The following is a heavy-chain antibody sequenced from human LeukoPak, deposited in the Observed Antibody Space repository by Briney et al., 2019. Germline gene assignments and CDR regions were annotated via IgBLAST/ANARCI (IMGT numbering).Heavy chain of an antibody. CDR2: IYPGDSDT. CDR1: GYSFTSYW. Sequence: GESLKISCKGSGYSFTSYWIGWVRQMPGKGLEWMGIIYPGDSDTRYSPSFQGQVTISADKSISTAYLQWSSLKASDTAMYYCARLAGYCSGDSCFATYYFDYWGQGTLVTVSS. V-gene: IGHV5-51*01. CDR3: ARLAGYCSGDSCFATYYFDY. D-gene: IGHD2-15*01. J-gene: IGHJ4*02.